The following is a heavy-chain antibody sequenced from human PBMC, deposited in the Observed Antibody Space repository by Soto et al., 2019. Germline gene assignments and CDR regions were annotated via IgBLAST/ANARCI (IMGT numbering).Heavy chain of an antibody. D-gene: IGHD3-16*01. V-gene: IGHV4-4*02. CDR3: ATANVDSMLER. CDR2: MYHSGGA. Sequence: SETLSRTCVVSDGSISSYDWWTWVRQPPWKGLEWIGKMYHSGGADYSPSLKSRVTISADSYKNHFSLRLTGVTAADTAVYYCATANVDSMLERWGQGTQVTVSS. J-gene: IGHJ4*02. CDR1: DGSISSYDW.